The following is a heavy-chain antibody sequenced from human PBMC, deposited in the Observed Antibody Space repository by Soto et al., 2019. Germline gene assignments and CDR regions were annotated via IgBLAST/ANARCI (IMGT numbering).Heavy chain of an antibody. CDR3: AKVGPVWGAADF. CDR2: ISSSGSDI. Sequence: EVQLGESGGGLVKPGGSLRLSCATSGFSFSSYSINWVRQAPGKGLQWVSFISSSGSDIYYADSVKGRFTISRDNTKNSVFLQMNSLRAEDTAVYYCAKVGPVWGAADFWGQGTPVTVSS. J-gene: IGHJ4*02. V-gene: IGHV3-21*02. D-gene: IGHD3-16*01. CDR1: GFSFSSYS.